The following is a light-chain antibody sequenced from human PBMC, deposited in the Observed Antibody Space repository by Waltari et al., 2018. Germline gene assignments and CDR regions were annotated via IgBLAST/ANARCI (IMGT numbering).Light chain of an antibody. CDR3: QQYYSTPLT. Sequence: DIVMTQSPDSLAVSLGERATINCKSSQSVFYRPNNKNYLAWYQQKPGQPPKLLIYWASTRESGVPDRFSGSGSGTDFTLTISSLQAEDVAVYYCQQYYSTPLTFGPGTKVDIK. CDR1: QSVFYRPNNKNY. V-gene: IGKV4-1*01. J-gene: IGKJ3*01. CDR2: WAS.